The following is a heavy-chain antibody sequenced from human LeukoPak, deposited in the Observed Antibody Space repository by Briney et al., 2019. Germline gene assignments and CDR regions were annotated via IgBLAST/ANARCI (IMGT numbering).Heavy chain of an antibody. CDR2: ISGSGGST. CDR3: AKDRDYYDSSGY. J-gene: IGHJ4*02. V-gene: IGHV3-23*01. Sequence: PGGSLRLSCAASGFTFSSYSMNWVRQAPGKGLEWVSAISGSGGSTYYADSVKGRFTISRDNSKNTLYLQMNSLRAEDTAVYYCAKDRDYYDSSGYWGQGTLVTVSS. CDR1: GFTFSSYS. D-gene: IGHD3-22*01.